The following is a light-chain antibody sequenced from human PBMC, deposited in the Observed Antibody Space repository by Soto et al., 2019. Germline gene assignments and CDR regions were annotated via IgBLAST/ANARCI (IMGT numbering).Light chain of an antibody. J-gene: IGKJ4*01. Sequence: DIKLNQSPSSLSASVGDRVTLTCQASQDISNYLNWYQQKPGKAPKLLIYDASNLETGVPSRFSGSGSGTDFTFTISSLQPEDIATYYCQQYDNLGLTFGGGTKVDIK. CDR1: QDISNY. CDR3: QQYDNLGLT. V-gene: IGKV1-33*01. CDR2: DAS.